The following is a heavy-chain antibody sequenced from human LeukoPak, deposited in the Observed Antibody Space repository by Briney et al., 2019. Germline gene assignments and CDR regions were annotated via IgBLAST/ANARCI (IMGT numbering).Heavy chain of an antibody. CDR2: ISGSGGST. CDR1: GFTFSSYA. D-gene: IGHD3-10*01. V-gene: IGHV3-23*01. CDR3: AKSAFGSGSLYYFDY. Sequence: PGGSLRLSCAASGFTFSSYAMSWVRQAPGKGLEWVSAISGSGGSTYYADSVKGRLTISRDNSKNTLYLQMNSLRAEDTAVYYCAKSAFGSGSLYYFDYWGQGTLVTVSS. J-gene: IGHJ4*02.